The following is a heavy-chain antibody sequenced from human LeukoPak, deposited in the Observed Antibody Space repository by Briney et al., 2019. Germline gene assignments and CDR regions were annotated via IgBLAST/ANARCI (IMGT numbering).Heavy chain of an antibody. V-gene: IGHV3-53*01. D-gene: IGHD2-15*01. CDR1: GFTVSSNY. CDR3: ARGLCSGGSCYPTSLDY. Sequence: AGGSLRLSCAASGFTVSSNYMSWVRQAPGKGLEWVSVIYSGGSTYYADSVKGRFTISRDNSKNTLYLQMNSLRAEDTAVYYCARGLCSGGSCYPTSLDYWGQGTLVTVSS. J-gene: IGHJ4*02. CDR2: IYSGGST.